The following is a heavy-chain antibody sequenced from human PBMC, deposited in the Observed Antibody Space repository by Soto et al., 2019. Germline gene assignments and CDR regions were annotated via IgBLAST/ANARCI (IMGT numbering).Heavy chain of an antibody. D-gene: IGHD1-1*01. CDR2: ISGIGSTT. V-gene: IGHV3-23*01. J-gene: IGHJ4*02. CDR1: GFTFSTYA. Sequence: EVQLLESGGGLVQPGGSLRLSCAASGFTFSTYAMSGVRQAPGKGLEWVSAISGIGSTTYYTDSVKGRFTISRDKSKNTVNLQMNSLRAEDKGVYYCAREVRSSSYWGQGTLVTVSS. CDR3: AREVRSSSY.